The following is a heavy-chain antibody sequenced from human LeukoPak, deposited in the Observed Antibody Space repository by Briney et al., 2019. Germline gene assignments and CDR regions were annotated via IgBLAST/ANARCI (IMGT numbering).Heavy chain of an antibody. Sequence: GRSLRLSCAASGFTFSSYGMHWVRQAPGKGLEWVAVIWYGGSNKYYADSVKGRFTISRDNSKNTLYLQMNSLRAEDTAVYYCAKGGNNWNLKDWGQGTLVTVSS. J-gene: IGHJ4*02. CDR2: IWYGGSNK. V-gene: IGHV3-30*18. D-gene: IGHD1-20*01. CDR1: GFTFSSYG. CDR3: AKGGNNWNLKD.